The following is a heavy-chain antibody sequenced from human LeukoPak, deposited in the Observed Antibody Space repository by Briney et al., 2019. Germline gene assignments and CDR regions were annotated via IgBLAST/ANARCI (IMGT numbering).Heavy chain of an antibody. CDR3: AREGYGDYVKVYYYYYMDV. D-gene: IGHD4-17*01. J-gene: IGHJ6*03. CDR2: VNESGGT. Sequence: PSETLSLTCAVYIDSFSNYHWNWIRQTPAKGMEWIGEVNESGGTNISPSLRSRVILSVDTSKNQFSLKLISVTAADTAVYYCAREGYGDYVKVYYYYYMDVWGKGTTVTVSS. CDR1: IDSFSNYH. V-gene: IGHV4-34*01.